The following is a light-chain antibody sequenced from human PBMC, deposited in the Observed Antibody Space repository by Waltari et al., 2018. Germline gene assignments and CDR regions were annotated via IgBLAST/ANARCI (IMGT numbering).Light chain of an antibody. CDR3: LQYNHWPPWT. CDR2: DAY. CDR1: QSVGSK. J-gene: IGKJ1*01. Sequence: ELEMTQSPATLSVSPGERATLPCRASQSVGSKLAWYQQKPGQAPRLLIYDAYTRATGIPARFTGSGSGTEFTLTISSLQSEDFAVYHCLQYNHWPPWTFGQGTKVEIK. V-gene: IGKV3-15*01.